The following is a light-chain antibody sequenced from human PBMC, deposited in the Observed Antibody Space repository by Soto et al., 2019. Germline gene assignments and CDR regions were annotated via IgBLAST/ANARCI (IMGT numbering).Light chain of an antibody. V-gene: IGKV3-20*01. CDR3: QQYGSSPQT. CDR1: QSVSSSY. Sequence: EIELTQSPGTLSLSPGQRATLSCRASQSVSSSYLAWYQQKPGQAPRLLIYGASSRATGIPDRFSGSGSGTDFTLTISRLEPEDFAVYYCQQYGSSPQTFGKGTKVEIK. CDR2: GAS. J-gene: IGKJ1*01.